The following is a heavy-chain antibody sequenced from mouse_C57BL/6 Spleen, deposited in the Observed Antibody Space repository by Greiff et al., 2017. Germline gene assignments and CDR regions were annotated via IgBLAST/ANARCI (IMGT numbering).Heavy chain of an antibody. CDR3: TILYGPFAY. D-gene: IGHD1-1*02. Sequence: VQLQQSGAELVRPGASVKLSCTASGFNIKDDYMHWVKQRPEQGLEWIGWIDPENGDTEYASKFQGKATITADTSSNTAYLQLSSLTSEDTAVYYCTILYGPFAYWGQGTLVTVSA. J-gene: IGHJ3*01. CDR1: GFNIKDDY. V-gene: IGHV14-4*01. CDR2: IDPENGDT.